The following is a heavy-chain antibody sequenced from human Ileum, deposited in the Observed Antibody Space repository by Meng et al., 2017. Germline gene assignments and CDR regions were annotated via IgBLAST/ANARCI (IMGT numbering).Heavy chain of an antibody. Sequence: QVQLVQSGSELKKPGASVKVSCKASGYTFTSYAMNWVRQAPGQGLEWMGWINTNTGNPTYAQGFTGRFVFSLDTSVSTAYLQISSLKAEDTAVYYCARVGLPLDFWSGYPPLYFDYWGQGTLVTVSS. CDR3: ARVGLPLDFWSGYPPLYFDY. J-gene: IGHJ4*02. CDR1: GYTFTSYA. CDR2: INTNTGNP. D-gene: IGHD3-3*01. V-gene: IGHV7-4-1*02.